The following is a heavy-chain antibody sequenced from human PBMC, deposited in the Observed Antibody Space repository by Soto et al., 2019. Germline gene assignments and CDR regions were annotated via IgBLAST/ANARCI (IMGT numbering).Heavy chain of an antibody. CDR1: GYTFTSYD. J-gene: IGHJ6*03. V-gene: IGHV1-8*01. Sequence: QVQLAQSGAEVKKPGASVKVSCKASGYTFTSYDINWVRQATGQGLEWMGWMNPNSGNTGYAQKFQGRVTMTRNTSISTAYMELSSLRSEDTAVYYCARFPGYHYYYYMDVWGKGTTVTVSS. CDR2: MNPNSGNT. CDR3: ARFPGYHYYYYMDV.